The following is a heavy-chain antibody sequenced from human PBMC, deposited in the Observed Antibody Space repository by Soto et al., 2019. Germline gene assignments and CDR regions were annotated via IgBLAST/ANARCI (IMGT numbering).Heavy chain of an antibody. CDR2: MSHSGGT. D-gene: IGHD1-1*01. Sequence: QVQLQQWGAGLLKPSETLSLTCAVSGGFVSSGSYYWSWIRQPPGKGLEWIGEMSHSGGTHFNPSLKSRVTISVDTSKNQFSLKMSSVTAADTALYYCARVERGTATTVVDACDIWGPGTMVTVSS. J-gene: IGHJ3*02. CDR1: GGFVSSGSYY. V-gene: IGHV4-34*01. CDR3: ARVERGTATTVVDACDI.